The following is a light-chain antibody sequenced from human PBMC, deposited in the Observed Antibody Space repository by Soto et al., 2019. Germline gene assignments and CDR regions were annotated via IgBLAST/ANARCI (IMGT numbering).Light chain of an antibody. CDR1: QSISSW. CDR2: KAS. CDR3: QQYKRRPWT. J-gene: IGKJ1*01. Sequence: DIHMTQSPSTLSASVGDRVIITCRASQSISSWVAWYQQKPGRAPKVVIYKASSLESGVPVRLSGSGSGTEFTLTISSLQPDDFATYYCQQYKRRPWTFGQGTTVDIX. V-gene: IGKV1-5*03.